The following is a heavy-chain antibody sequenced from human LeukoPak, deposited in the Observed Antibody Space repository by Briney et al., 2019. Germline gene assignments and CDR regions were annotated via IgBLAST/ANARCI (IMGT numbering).Heavy chain of an antibody. V-gene: IGHV1-69*05. CDR1: GGTFSSYA. Sequence: SVKVSCKASGGTFSSYAISWVRQAPGQGLEWMGRIIPIFGTANYAQKFQGRVTITTDESTSTAYMELSSLRSEDTAVYYCARVPHVYYYGSGSYIKNDFDYWGQGTLVTVSS. CDR2: IIPIFGTA. J-gene: IGHJ4*02. D-gene: IGHD3-10*01. CDR3: ARVPHVYYYGSGSYIKNDFDY.